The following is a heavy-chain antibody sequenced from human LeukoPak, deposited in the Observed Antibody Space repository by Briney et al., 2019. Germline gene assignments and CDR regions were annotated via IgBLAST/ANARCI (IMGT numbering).Heavy chain of an antibody. D-gene: IGHD5-12*01. CDR2: ISWDGGST. Sequence: GGSLRLSCAASGFTFDDYAMHWVRQAPGKGLEWVSLISWDGGSTYYADSVKGRFTISRDNSKNSLYLQMNSLGAEDTALYYCAKVGSGYDRSWDYDYWGQGTLVTVSS. CDR1: GFTFDDYA. V-gene: IGHV3-43D*03. J-gene: IGHJ4*02. CDR3: AKVGSGYDRSWDYDY.